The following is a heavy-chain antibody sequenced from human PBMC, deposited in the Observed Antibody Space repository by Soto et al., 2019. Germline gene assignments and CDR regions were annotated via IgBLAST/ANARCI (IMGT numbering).Heavy chain of an antibody. V-gene: IGHV3-43*01. CDR3: AKKYLGTYPFDY. D-gene: IGHD1-26*01. Sequence: GGSLRLSCEASGFKFDDYMMHWVRQAPGKGLEWISLISWDGGSIEYADSIKGRFTVSRDNSKTSLYLHMDSLTSDDTAFYFCAKKYLGTYPFDYWGQGTLVTVSS. J-gene: IGHJ4*02. CDR2: ISWDGGSI. CDR1: GFKFDDYM.